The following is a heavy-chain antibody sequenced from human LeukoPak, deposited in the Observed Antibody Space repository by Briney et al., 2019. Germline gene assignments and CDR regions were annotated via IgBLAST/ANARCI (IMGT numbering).Heavy chain of an antibody. CDR3: ARDVEIWFGERYGMDV. Sequence: ASVKVSCTASGYTFTGYYMHWVRQAPGQGLEWMGWINPNSGGTNYAQKLQGRVTMTTDTSTSTAYMELRSLRSDDTAVYYCARDVEIWFGERYGMDVWGQGTTVTVSS. D-gene: IGHD3-10*01. CDR1: GYTFTGYY. CDR2: INPNSGGT. V-gene: IGHV1-2*02. J-gene: IGHJ6*02.